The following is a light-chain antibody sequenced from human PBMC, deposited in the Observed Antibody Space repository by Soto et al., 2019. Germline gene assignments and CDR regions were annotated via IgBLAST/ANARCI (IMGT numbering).Light chain of an antibody. CDR3: SSYPGTSIVI. CDR2: DVS. CDR1: SSDVGDYKF. Sequence: QSALTQPASVSGSPGQSITISCSGISSDVGDYKFVSWYQQHPGKAPKLIIFDVSSRPSGVSDRFSGSKSGSTASLTISGLQAEDEADYYCSSYPGTSIVIFGGGTQLTVL. V-gene: IGLV2-14*03. J-gene: IGLJ2*01.